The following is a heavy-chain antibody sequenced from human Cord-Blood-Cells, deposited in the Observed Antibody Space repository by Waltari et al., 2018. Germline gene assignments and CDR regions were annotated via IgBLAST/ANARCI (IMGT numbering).Heavy chain of an antibody. CDR2: INPNSGGT. D-gene: IGHD6-13*01. V-gene: IGHV1-2*06. Sequence: QVQLVQSGAEVKKPGDSVTVSCKASGYTFTGYYMHWVRQAPGQGLEWMGRINPNSGGTNYAQKFQGRVTMTRDTSISTAYMELSRLRSDDTAVYYCARGTIAAAGNFDYWGQGTLVTVSS. J-gene: IGHJ4*02. CDR3: ARGTIAAAGNFDY. CDR1: GYTFTGYY.